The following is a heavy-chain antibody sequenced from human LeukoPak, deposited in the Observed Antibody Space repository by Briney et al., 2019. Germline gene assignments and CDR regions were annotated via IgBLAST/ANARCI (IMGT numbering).Heavy chain of an antibody. CDR2: MKQDGSDK. J-gene: IGHJ4*02. V-gene: IGHV3-7*01. CDR1: GFTFNNYW. CDR3: RFGSGSYYFDH. D-gene: IGHD3-10*01. Sequence: PGGSLRLSCAASGFTFNNYWMTWVRQAPGKGLEWVANMKQDGSDKYYVDSVKGRFTISRDNAKKSLYLQMNSLRAEDTAVYFCRFGSGSYYFDHWGQGTLVTGSS.